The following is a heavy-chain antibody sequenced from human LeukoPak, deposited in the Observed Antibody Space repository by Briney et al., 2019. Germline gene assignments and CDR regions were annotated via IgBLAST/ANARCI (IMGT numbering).Heavy chain of an antibody. J-gene: IGHJ4*02. CDR2: IKEDGSEK. CDR3: ARGGPEWPLDY. Sequence: GGSLRLSCAASGFTFSTYWMSWVRQAPGKGLEWVANIKEDGSEKNYVDSVKGRCTISRDNAKNSLYLQMNSLRAEDTAVYYCARGGPEWPLDYWGQGTLVTVST. D-gene: IGHD3-3*01. V-gene: IGHV3-7*05. CDR1: GFTFSTYW.